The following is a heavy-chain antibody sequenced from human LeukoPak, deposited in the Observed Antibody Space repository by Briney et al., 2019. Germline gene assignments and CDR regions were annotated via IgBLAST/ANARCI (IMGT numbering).Heavy chain of an antibody. CDR3: ARDGVVTATPPGDWYFDL. D-gene: IGHD2-21*02. J-gene: IGHJ2*01. CDR2: IYYSGST. Sequence: SETLSLTCTVSGGSISSYYWSWIRQPPGKGLEWIGYIYYSGSTNYNPSLKSRVTISVDTSKNQFSLKLSSVTAADTAVYYWARDGVVTATPPGDWYFDLWGRGTLVTVSS. CDR1: GGSISSYY. V-gene: IGHV4-59*01.